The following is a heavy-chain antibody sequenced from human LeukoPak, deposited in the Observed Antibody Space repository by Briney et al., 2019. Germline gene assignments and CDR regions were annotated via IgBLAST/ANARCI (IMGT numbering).Heavy chain of an antibody. CDR2: ISGSGGST. CDR1: GFTFSSYA. CDR3: AKDWWASGWYYFDY. D-gene: IGHD6-19*01. V-gene: IGHV3-23*01. J-gene: IGHJ4*02. Sequence: PRGSLRLSCAASGFTFSSYAMSWVRQAPGKGLEWVSAISGSGGSTYYADSVKGRFTISRDNSKNTLYLQMNSLRAEDTAVYYCAKDWWASGWYYFDYWGQGTLVTVSS.